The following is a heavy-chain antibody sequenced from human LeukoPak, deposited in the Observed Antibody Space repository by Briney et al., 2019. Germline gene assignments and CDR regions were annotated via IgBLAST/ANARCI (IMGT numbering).Heavy chain of an antibody. D-gene: IGHD3-16*02. CDR1: GYTLTELS. CDR2: FDPEDGET. CDR3: ATVGGITFGGVIASGYFDY. Sequence: ASVKVSCKVSGYTLTELSMHWVRQAPGKGLEWMGGFDPEDGETIYAQKFQGRVTMTEDTSTDTAYMELSSLRSEDTAVYYCATVGGITFGGVIASGYFDYWGQGTLVTVSS. V-gene: IGHV1-24*01. J-gene: IGHJ4*02.